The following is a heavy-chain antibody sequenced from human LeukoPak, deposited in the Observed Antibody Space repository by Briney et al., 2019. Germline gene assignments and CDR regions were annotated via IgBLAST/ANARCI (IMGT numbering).Heavy chain of an antibody. CDR3: ASGSYSSSWYLVY. V-gene: IGHV4-59*08. CDR2: IYYSGST. Sequence: LETLSLTCTVSGGSISSYYWSWIRQPPGKGLEWIGYIYYSGSTNYNPSLKSRVTISVDTSKNQFSLKLSSVTAADTAAYYCASGSYSSSWYLVYWGQGTLVTVSS. CDR1: GGSISSYY. J-gene: IGHJ4*02. D-gene: IGHD6-13*01.